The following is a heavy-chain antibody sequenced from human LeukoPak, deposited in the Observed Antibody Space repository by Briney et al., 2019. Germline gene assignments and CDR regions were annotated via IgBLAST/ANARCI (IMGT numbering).Heavy chain of an antibody. J-gene: IGHJ4*02. Sequence: PSETLSLTCTVSGGSISSYYWSWIRQPPGEGLEWIGFIYYSGSTNQNPSLKSRVTMSVDTSKNQFFLRLSSVTAADTAVYYCASSSAMDTHSFDYWGQGTLVTVSS. CDR3: ASSSAMDTHSFDY. D-gene: IGHD5-18*01. CDR1: GGSISSYY. V-gene: IGHV4-59*08. CDR2: IYYSGST.